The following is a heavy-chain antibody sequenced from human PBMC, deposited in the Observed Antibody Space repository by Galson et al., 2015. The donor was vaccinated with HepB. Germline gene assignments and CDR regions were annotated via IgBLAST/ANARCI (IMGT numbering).Heavy chain of an antibody. J-gene: IGHJ6*02. V-gene: IGHV6-1*01. CDR2: TYYRSRWYN. CDR3: AYGVDG. CDR1: GDSVSSNSAV. Sequence: CAISGDSVSSNSAVWTWIRQSPSRGLEWLGRTYYRSRWYNDYAVFVKSRISINADTSKNQVSLQLNSVTPDDTAVYYCAYGVDGWGQGTRVTVS.